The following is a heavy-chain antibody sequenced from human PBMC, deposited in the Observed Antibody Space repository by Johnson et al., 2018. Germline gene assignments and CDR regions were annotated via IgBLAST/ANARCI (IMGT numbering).Heavy chain of an antibody. D-gene: IGHD5-18*01. V-gene: IGHV3-30*18. Sequence: QVQLVESGGGVVQPGRSXRLSCAASGITFSTYGMHWVRQAPGKGLEWVAVISYDGSNKNYADSVKGRFTISRDNSKNTLYLQMNSLRAEDTALYYCAKDTAIGALDIWGQGTMVTVSS. J-gene: IGHJ3*02. CDR1: GITFSTYG. CDR2: ISYDGSNK. CDR3: AKDTAIGALDI.